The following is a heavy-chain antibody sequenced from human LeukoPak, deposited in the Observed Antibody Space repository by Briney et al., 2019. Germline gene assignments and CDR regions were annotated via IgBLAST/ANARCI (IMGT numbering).Heavy chain of an antibody. D-gene: IGHD3-22*01. Sequence: ASVKVSCKASGYTFTGYYMHWVRQAPGQGLEWMGRINPNSGGTNYAQKFQGRVTMTRDTSISTAYMELSRLRSDDTAVYYCARDGGLLYYCDSSEFDYWGQGTLVTVSS. J-gene: IGHJ4*02. CDR2: INPNSGGT. CDR1: GYTFTGYY. CDR3: ARDGGLLYYCDSSEFDY. V-gene: IGHV1-2*06.